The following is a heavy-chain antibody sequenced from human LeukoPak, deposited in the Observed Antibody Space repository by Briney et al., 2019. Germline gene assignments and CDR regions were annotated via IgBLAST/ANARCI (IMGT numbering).Heavy chain of an antibody. V-gene: IGHV3-21*01. CDR3: ARDSRPLYGFWSGYVRASYQFDY. J-gene: IGHJ4*02. CDR2: ISSSSYI. Sequence: GGSLRLSCAASGFTFSSYSMNWVRQAPGKGLEWVSSISSSSYIYYADSVKGRFTISRDNAKNSLYLQMNSLRAEDTAVYYCARDSRPLYGFWSGYVRASYQFDYWGQGTLVTVSS. CDR1: GFTFSSYS. D-gene: IGHD3-3*01.